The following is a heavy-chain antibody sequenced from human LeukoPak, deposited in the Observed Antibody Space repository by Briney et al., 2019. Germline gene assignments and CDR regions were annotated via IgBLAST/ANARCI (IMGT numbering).Heavy chain of an antibody. D-gene: IGHD6-19*01. J-gene: IGHJ4*02. Sequence: SGGSLRLSCAASGFTFDDYAMHWVRQAPGKGLEWVSGISWNSGSIGYADSVKGRFTISRDNAKNSLYLQMNSLRAEDTAVYYCARDDGAVAGSPSLDYWGQGTLVTVSS. CDR1: GFTFDDYA. CDR3: ARDDGAVAGSPSLDY. V-gene: IGHV3-9*01. CDR2: ISWNSGSI.